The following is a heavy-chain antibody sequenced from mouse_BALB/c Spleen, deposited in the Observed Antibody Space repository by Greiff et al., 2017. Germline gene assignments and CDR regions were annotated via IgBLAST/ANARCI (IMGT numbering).Heavy chain of an antibody. CDR1: GFNIKDTY. D-gene: IGHD1-1*01. Sequence: DVQLQESGAELVKPGASVKLSCTASGFNIKDTYMHWVKQRPEQGLEWIGRIDPANGNTKYDPKFQGKATITADTSSNTAYLQLSSLTSEDTAVYYCAPFLLLLMDYWGQGTSVTVSS. CDR3: APFLLLLMDY. V-gene: IGHV14-3*02. CDR2: IDPANGNT. J-gene: IGHJ4*01.